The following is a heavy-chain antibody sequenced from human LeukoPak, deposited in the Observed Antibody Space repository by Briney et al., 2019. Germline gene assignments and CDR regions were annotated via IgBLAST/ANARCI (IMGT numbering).Heavy chain of an antibody. Sequence: ASVKVSCKASGYTFTSYGISWVRQAPGQGLEWMGWISAYNGNTNYAQKLQGRVTMTTDTSTSTACIELRSLRSDDTAVYYCARDRVGPTYYYDSSGRPFDYWGQGTLVTVSS. D-gene: IGHD3-22*01. CDR1: GYTFTSYG. CDR3: ARDRVGPTYYYDSSGRPFDY. J-gene: IGHJ4*02. CDR2: ISAYNGNT. V-gene: IGHV1-18*01.